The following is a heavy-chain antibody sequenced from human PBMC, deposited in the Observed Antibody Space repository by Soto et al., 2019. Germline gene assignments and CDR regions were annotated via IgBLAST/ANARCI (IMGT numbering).Heavy chain of an antibody. Sequence: EVQLVESGGGLVQPGRSLRLSCAASGFTFDDYAMHWVRQVPGKGLEWVSGINWKSGSIGYADSVKGRFAISRDNAKNSLHLQMNSLRAEDTAFYYCVKDGSITWYSGHVRHWGQGTLVTVSS. J-gene: IGHJ1*01. CDR3: VKDGSITWYSGHVRH. CDR2: INWKSGSI. CDR1: GFTFDDYA. D-gene: IGHD6-13*01. V-gene: IGHV3-9*01.